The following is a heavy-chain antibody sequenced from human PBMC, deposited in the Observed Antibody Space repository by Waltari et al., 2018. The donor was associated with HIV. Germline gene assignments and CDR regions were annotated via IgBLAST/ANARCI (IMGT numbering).Heavy chain of an antibody. CDR1: GGSISSYS. CDR2: IYTSGST. V-gene: IGHV4-4*07. CDR3: ARVFSGGIATAMEDYYYYGMDV. D-gene: IGHD5-18*01. J-gene: IGHJ6*02. Sequence: QVQLQESGPGLVKPSETLSLTCTVSGGSISSYSWSWIRQPAGKGLEWIGRIYTSGSTNHNPALKRRVTMSVDTSKNQFALKLSAVTAADTAVYYCARVFSGGIATAMEDYYYYGMDVWGQGTTVTVSS.